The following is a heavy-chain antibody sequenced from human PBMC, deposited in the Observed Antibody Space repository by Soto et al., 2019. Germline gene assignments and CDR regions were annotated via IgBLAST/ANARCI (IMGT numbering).Heavy chain of an antibody. CDR3: AREPSIAAAGNDAFDI. J-gene: IGHJ3*02. CDR2: ISSSSSYI. Sequence: EVQLVESGGGLVKPGGSLRLSCAASGFTFSSYSMNWVRQAPGKGLEWVSSISSSSSYIYYADSVKGRFTISRDNAKNSLYLQMNSLRAEDMAVYYCAREPSIAAAGNDAFDIWGQGTMVTVSS. CDR1: GFTFSSYS. V-gene: IGHV3-21*01. D-gene: IGHD6-13*01.